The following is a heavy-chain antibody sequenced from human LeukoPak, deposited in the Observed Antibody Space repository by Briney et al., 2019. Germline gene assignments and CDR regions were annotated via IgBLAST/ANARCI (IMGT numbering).Heavy chain of an antibody. Sequence: PGGSLRLSCAASGFTFSSYAMHWVRQAPGKGLEWVAVISYDGSNKYYADSVKGRFTISRDNSKNTLYLQMNSLRAEDTAVYYCARGHDYGEYYFEYWGQGTLVTVSS. J-gene: IGHJ4*02. CDR3: ARGHDYGEYYFEY. D-gene: IGHD4-17*01. CDR2: ISYDGSNK. V-gene: IGHV3-30-3*01. CDR1: GFTFSSYA.